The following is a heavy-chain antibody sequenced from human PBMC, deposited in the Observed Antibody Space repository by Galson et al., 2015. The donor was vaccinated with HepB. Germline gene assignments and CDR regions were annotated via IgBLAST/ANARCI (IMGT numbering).Heavy chain of an antibody. D-gene: IGHD6-13*01. CDR3: ARGRRSWYFPASYFDY. J-gene: IGHJ4*02. CDR1: GYTFTSYG. Sequence: SVKVSCKASGYTFTSYGISWVRQAPGQGLEWMGWISAYNGNTNYAQKLQGRVTMTTDTSTSTAYMELRSLRSDDTAVYYCARGRRSWYFPASYFDYWGQGTLVTVSS. CDR2: ISAYNGNT. V-gene: IGHV1-18*04.